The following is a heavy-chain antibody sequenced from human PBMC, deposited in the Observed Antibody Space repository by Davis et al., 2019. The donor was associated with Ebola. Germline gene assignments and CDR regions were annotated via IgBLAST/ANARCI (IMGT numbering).Heavy chain of an antibody. J-gene: IGHJ4*02. D-gene: IGHD2-15*01. CDR1: GFTFSSYG. CDR3: ARGPYSYYFDY. V-gene: IGHV4-34*01. Sequence: ESLKISCAASGFTFSSYGMHWVRQAPGKGLEWIGEINHSGSTNYNPSLKSRVTISVDTSKNQFSLKLSSVTAADTAVYYCARGPYSYYFDYWGQGTLVTVSS. CDR2: INHSGST.